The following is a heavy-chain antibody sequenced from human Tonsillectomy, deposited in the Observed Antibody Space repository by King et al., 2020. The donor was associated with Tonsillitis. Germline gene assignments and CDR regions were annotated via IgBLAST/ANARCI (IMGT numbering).Heavy chain of an antibody. Sequence: VQLVESGGGLVKPGGSLRLSCAASGFPFSTYSINWVRQAPGKGLEWVSSISFSSNYIYYADSVKGRFTISRDNAKNSLYLQMNSLRAEDTGIYFCARGEGGSSWHWTIGHWGQGTQVTVSS. CDR3: ARGEGGSSWHWTIGH. CDR1: GFPFSTYS. V-gene: IGHV3-21*01. J-gene: IGHJ4*02. D-gene: IGHD6-13*01. CDR2: ISFSSNYI.